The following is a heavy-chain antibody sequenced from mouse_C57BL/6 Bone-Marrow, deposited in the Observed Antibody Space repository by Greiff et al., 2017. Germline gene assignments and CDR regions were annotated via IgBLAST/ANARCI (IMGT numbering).Heavy chain of an antibody. CDR3: ARRGDGYYVDY. CDR2: IDPSDSYT. D-gene: IGHD2-3*01. Sequence: QVHVKQPGAELVRPGTSVKLSCKASGYTFTSYWMHWVKQRPGQGLEWIGVIDPSDSYTNYNQKFKGKATLTVDTSSSTAYMQLSSLTSEDSAVYYCARRGDGYYVDYWGQGTTLTVSS. V-gene: IGHV1-59*01. CDR1: GYTFTSYW. J-gene: IGHJ2*01.